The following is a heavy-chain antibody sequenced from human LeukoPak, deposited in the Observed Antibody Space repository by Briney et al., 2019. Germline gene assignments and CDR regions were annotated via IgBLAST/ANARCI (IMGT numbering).Heavy chain of an antibody. CDR3: ARDTYYYDSSGYFDY. Sequence: PGGSLRLSCAASGFTFSSYSMSWVRQAPGKGLEWVSGINWNGGSTGYADSVKGRFTISRDNAKNSLYLQMNSLRTEDTALYYCARDTYYYDSSGYFDYWGQGTLVTVSS. V-gene: IGHV3-20*04. CDR2: INWNGGST. J-gene: IGHJ4*02. D-gene: IGHD3-22*01. CDR1: GFTFSSYS.